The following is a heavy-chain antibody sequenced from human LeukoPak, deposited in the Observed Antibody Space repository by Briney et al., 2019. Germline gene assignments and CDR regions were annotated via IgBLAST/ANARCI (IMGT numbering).Heavy chain of an antibody. V-gene: IGHV3-66*01. CDR2: IYSSGST. J-gene: IGHJ4*02. CDR1: GFTVSTNY. CDR3: AKGAREVRPYYYDSSGYYDYFDY. Sequence: GGSLRLSCAASGFTVSTNYMTWVRQAPGKGLEWLSIIYSSGSTYYADSVKGRFTISRDNSKNTLYLQMNSLRADDTAVYYCAKGAREVRPYYYDSSGYYDYFDYWGQGTLVTVSS. D-gene: IGHD3-22*01.